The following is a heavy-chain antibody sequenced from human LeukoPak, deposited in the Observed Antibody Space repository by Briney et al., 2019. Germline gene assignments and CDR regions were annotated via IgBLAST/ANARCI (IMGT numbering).Heavy chain of an antibody. CDR2: ISGSGGHT. D-gene: IGHD2-21*02. CDR1: GFTFSNYA. J-gene: IGHJ6*03. Sequence: PGGSLRLSCEASGFTFSNYAMAWVRQSPGKGLEWVSGISGSGGHTYYADSVKGRFTSSRDNSKNTLYLQMNSLRAEDTAVYYCTKDLTDYHYYYTDVWGKGTTVIVFS. CDR3: TKDLTDYHYYYTDV. V-gene: IGHV3-23*01.